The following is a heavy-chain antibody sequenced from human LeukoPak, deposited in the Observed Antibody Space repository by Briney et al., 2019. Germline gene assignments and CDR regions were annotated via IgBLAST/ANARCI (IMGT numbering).Heavy chain of an antibody. J-gene: IGHJ5*02. D-gene: IGHD3-16*02. Sequence: SETLSLTCAVYGGSFSGYYWSWIRQPPGKGLEWIGEINQSGSTNYNPSLKSRVTISVDASKNQFSLKLSSVTAADTAVYYCARGPHYDYVWGSYRYNWFDPWGQGTLVTVSS. V-gene: IGHV4-34*01. CDR1: GGSFSGYY. CDR3: ARGPHYDYVWGSYRYNWFDP. CDR2: INQSGST.